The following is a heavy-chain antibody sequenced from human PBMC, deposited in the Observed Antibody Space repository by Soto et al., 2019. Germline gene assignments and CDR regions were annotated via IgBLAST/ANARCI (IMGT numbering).Heavy chain of an antibody. CDR1: GGSISSGAYY. V-gene: IGHV4-31*03. J-gene: IGHJ3*02. CDR3: ARNPSHLCASTSCHAFDI. D-gene: IGHD2-2*01. Sequence: TLSLTCSVSGGSISSGAYYWNWIRQHPRKGLEWIGYIYYSGTTYYNPSLGSRVSISADTSKNQFSLKLNSVTVADTAVYYCARNPSHLCASTSCHAFDIWGQGTMGTVSS. CDR2: IYYSGTT.